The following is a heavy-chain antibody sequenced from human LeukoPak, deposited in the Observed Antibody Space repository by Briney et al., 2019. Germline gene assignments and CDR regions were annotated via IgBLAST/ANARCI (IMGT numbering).Heavy chain of an antibody. CDR3: AKDLRPNYYDSSGYFGY. Sequence: GGSLRLSCAASGFTFSNYAMSWVRQAPGKGLEWVSAISGSGGSTYYADSVKGRFTISRDNSKNTLYLQMNSLRAEDTAVYYCAKDLRPNYYDSSGYFGYWGQGTLVTVSS. CDR2: ISGSGGST. V-gene: IGHV3-23*01. CDR1: GFTFSNYA. J-gene: IGHJ4*02. D-gene: IGHD3-22*01.